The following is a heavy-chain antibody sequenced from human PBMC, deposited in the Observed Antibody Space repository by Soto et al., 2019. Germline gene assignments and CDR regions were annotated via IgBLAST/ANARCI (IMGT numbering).Heavy chain of an antibody. V-gene: IGHV5-10-1*01. Sequence: PGESLKISCKGSGYSFTSYWISWVRQMPGKGLEWMGRIDPSDSYTNYSPSFQGHVTISADKSINTAYLQWSSLKASDTAMYYCARGREDIVVVVPATGAFDIWGQGTMVTVSS. CDR1: GYSFTSYW. CDR2: IDPSDSYT. CDR3: ARGREDIVVVVPATGAFDI. D-gene: IGHD2-15*01. J-gene: IGHJ3*02.